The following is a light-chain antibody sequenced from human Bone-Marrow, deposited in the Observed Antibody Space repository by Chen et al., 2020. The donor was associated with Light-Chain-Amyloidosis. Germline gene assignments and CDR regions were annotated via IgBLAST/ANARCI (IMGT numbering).Light chain of an antibody. CDR2: RDT. V-gene: IGLV3-25*03. CDR1: DLPTKY. J-gene: IGLJ2*01. Sequence: SYELTQPPSVSVSPGQTARITCSGDDLPTKYAYWYQQKPGQAPVLVIHRDTERPSGFSERFSGSCSGTAATLTISGVQAEDEADYHCQSADSSGTYEVIFGRGTKLTVL. CDR3: QSADSSGTYEVI.